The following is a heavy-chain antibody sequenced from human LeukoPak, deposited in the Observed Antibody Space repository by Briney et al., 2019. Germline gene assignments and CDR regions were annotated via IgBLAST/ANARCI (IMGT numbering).Heavy chain of an antibody. J-gene: IGHJ4*02. Sequence: SETLSLMCSVSGGSIGSSHYYWGWIRHPPGQGLEWMGTVYYSGMTYYHPSLKIRVTTSVDTSKNQFFLRLTSVIATDTAVYYCARHETTDLRIDSWGQGTLVIVSS. D-gene: IGHD1-14*01. CDR3: ARHETTDLRIDS. V-gene: IGHV4-39*01. CDR1: GGSIGSSHYY. CDR2: VYYSGMT.